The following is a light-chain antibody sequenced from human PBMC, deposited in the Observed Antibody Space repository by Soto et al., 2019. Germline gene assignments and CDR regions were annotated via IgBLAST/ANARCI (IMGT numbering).Light chain of an antibody. CDR1: QSVRTN. Sequence: EIVMTQSPDTLSVSPGDRATLSCRASQSVRTNLAWYQQKTGQAPRLLIYGASTRATGIPARFSGGGSETEFTLTITSLQSEDFAVYYCQQYNEWPPLTFGGGTKVDI. CDR3: QQYNEWPPLT. V-gene: IGKV3-15*01. CDR2: GAS. J-gene: IGKJ4*01.